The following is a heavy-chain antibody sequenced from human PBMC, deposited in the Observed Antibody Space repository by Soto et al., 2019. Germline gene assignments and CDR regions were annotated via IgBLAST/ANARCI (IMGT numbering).Heavy chain of an antibody. CDR3: VSQRTSVLTQAYFDY. CDR2: VYYRGRS. D-gene: IGHD2-8*01. V-gene: IGHV4-39*01. J-gene: IGHJ4*02. Sequence: SETLSLTCTVAGGSVSNSNYYWGWIRQSPGKGLEWIGSVYYRGRSYSKSSVKSRVTISVDTSKNQFSLNLNSVTASDTAVYFCVSQRTSVLTQAYFDYWGPGALVTVSS. CDR1: GGSVSNSNYY.